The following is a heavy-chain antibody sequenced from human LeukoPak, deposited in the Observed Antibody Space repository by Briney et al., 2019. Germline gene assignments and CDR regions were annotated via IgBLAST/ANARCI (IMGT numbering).Heavy chain of an antibody. CDR1: GGSISSSSYY. CDR3: ARLRGRYYYGSGSSLGP. D-gene: IGHD3-10*01. Sequence: SETLSLTCTVSGGSISSSSYYWGWIRQPPGKGLEWIGSIYYSGSTYYNPSLKSRVTISVDTSKNQFSLKLSSVTAADTAVYYCARLRGRYYYGSGSSLGPWGQGTLVTVSS. J-gene: IGHJ5*02. CDR2: IYYSGST. V-gene: IGHV4-39*01.